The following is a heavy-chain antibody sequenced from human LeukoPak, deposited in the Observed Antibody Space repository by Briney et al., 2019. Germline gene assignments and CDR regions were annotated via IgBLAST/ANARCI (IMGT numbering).Heavy chain of an antibody. Sequence: SETLSLTCTASGGSISSGGYYWSWIRQHPGKGLEWIGYIYYSGSTYYNPSLKSRVTISVDTSKNQFSLKLSSVTAADTAVYYCARGACSGGSCYEFDYWGQGTLVTVSS. D-gene: IGHD2-15*01. CDR3: ARGACSGGSCYEFDY. CDR1: GGSISSGGYY. J-gene: IGHJ4*02. V-gene: IGHV4-31*03. CDR2: IYYSGST.